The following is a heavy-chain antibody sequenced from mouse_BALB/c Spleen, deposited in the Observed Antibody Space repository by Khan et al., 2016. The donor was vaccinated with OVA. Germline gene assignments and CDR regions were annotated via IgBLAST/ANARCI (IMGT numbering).Heavy chain of an antibody. V-gene: IGHV5-6*01. CDR3: AILYAMDY. Sequence: EVQLVESGGDLVKPGGSLKLSCAASGFTFSSYGMSWVRQTPDKRLEWVATISSGGSYTYYTDSVKGRFTIPRDNAKNTLYLQMSSLKSEDTAMYYCAILYAMDYWGQGTSVTVSS. CDR1: GFTFSSYG. CDR2: ISSGGSYT. J-gene: IGHJ4*01.